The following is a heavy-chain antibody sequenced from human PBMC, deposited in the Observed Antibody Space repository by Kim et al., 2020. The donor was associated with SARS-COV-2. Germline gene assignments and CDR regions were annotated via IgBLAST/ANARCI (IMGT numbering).Heavy chain of an antibody. J-gene: IGHJ4*02. D-gene: IGHD1-20*01. CDR2: ISAYNGKT. V-gene: IGHV1-18*01. Sequence: ASVKVSCKASGYAFSSLGFTCVRQAPGQGFEWMGWISAYNGKTNHAQKLQGRVTMTTDTSTSTAYMELRSLRSDDTAVYYCATVADGYNWNYSDSWGQGTLVTVSS. CDR1: GYAFSSLG. CDR3: ATVADGYNWNYSDS.